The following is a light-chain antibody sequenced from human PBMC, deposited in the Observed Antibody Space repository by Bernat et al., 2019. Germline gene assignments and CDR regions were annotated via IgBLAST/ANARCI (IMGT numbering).Light chain of an antibody. V-gene: IGLV3-21*03. CDR2: DDS. J-gene: IGLJ3*02. Sequence: SYVLTQPPSVSVAPGKTARITCGGNNTGSKIVYWYQHKPGQAPVLVVYDDSDRPSGIPERFSGSNSGNTATLTISRVEAGDEADYYCQVWDSSSDLWVFGGGTKLTVL. CDR1: NTGSKI. CDR3: QVWDSSSDLWV.